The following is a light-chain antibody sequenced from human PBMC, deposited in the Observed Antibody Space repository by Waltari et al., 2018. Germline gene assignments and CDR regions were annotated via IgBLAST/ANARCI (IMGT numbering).Light chain of an antibody. J-gene: IGKJ4*01. CDR3: QQYNRWPPLT. Sequence: EVVMTQSPATLSVSPGERATLSCSASQSIATDLAWYQHKPGQAPRLLIYHASTRATAIPTRFRGSVSGTDFTLTFRGLQSEDSAVYYCQQYNRWPPLTFGGGTKVEI. CDR2: HAS. V-gene: IGKV3D-15*01. CDR1: QSIATD.